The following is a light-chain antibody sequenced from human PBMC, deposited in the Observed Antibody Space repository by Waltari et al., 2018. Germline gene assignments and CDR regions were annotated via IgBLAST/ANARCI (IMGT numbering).Light chain of an antibody. CDR1: RSNIGTNT. CDR3: ATWDDSLNGVV. CDR2: SNN. V-gene: IGLV1-44*01. J-gene: IGLJ2*01. Sequence: QSVLTQPPSASGTPGQGVTISCSGSRSNIGTNTVNWYRQLPGTAPKVLIYSNNQRPAGVPDRFSGSKSGTSASLTVSGLQSEDEGDDYCATWDDSLNGVVFGGGTKLTVL.